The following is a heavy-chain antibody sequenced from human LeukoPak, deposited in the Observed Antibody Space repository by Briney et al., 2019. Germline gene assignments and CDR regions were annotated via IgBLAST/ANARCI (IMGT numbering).Heavy chain of an antibody. CDR2: IKHSGST. D-gene: IGHD3-22*01. J-gene: IGHJ4*02. Sequence: PSDTLSLTCAVYGRSYSGYYSSWIPQPPGKGLECIGEIKHSGSTNYNPSLKSRITIAVDKAKNQFSLKLKSVTAADPAVYLRARWPAVRLRLMDSSGYYFDYWGQGTLVTVSS. CDR3: ARWPAVRLRLMDSSGYYFDY. V-gene: IGHV4-34*01. CDR1: GRSYSGYY.